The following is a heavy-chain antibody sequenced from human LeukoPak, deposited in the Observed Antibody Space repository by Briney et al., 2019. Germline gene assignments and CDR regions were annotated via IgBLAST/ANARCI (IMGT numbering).Heavy chain of an antibody. D-gene: IGHD3-9*01. V-gene: IGHV4-61*02. CDR1: GGSIGSGSYY. J-gene: IGHJ3*02. Sequence: SQTLSLTCTVSGGSIGSGSYYWSWIRQPAGKGLEWIGRIYTSGSTNYNPSLKSRVTISVDTSKNQFSLKLSSVTAADTAVYYCARHPTLRYFDWLSSVGAFDIWGQGTMVTVSS. CDR2: IYTSGST. CDR3: ARHPTLRYFDWLSSVGAFDI.